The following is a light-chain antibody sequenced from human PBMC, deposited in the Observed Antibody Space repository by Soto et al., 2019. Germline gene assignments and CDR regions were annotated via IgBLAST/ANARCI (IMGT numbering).Light chain of an antibody. V-gene: IGKV3-20*01. J-gene: IGKJ2*01. CDR1: QSVSSSSY. CDR2: GAS. CDR3: RQDGSSLSYT. Sequence: EIVLTQSPGTLSLSPGERATLSCRASQSVSSSSYLAWYQQKPGQAPRLLIYGASSRATGIPDRFSGSGSAIDFTLTISRLEPEDFAVYYCRQDGSSLSYTFGQGTKLEI.